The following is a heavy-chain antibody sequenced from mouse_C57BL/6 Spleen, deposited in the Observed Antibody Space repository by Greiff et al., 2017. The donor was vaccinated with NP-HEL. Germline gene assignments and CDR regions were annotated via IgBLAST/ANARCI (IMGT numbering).Heavy chain of an antibody. CDR2: IDPANGNT. CDR3: ARGYGSSYDDFDY. V-gene: IGHV14-3*01. D-gene: IGHD1-1*01. J-gene: IGHJ2*01. Sequence: EVQLQQSVAELVRPGASVKLSCTASGFNIKNTYMHWVKQRPEQGLEWIGRIDPANGNTKYAPKFQGKATITADTSSNTAYLQLSSLTSEDTAIYYWARGYGSSYDDFDYWGQGTTLTVSS. CDR1: GFNIKNTY.